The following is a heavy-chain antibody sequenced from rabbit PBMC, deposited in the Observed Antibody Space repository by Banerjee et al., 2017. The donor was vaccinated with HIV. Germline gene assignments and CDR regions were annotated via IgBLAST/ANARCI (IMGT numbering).Heavy chain of an antibody. V-gene: IGHV1S45*01. J-gene: IGHJ4*01. D-gene: IGHD2-1*01. CDR1: GFSFSSSYY. Sequence: QEQLEESGGDLVKPGASLALTCTASGFSFSSSYYMCWVRQAPGKGPEWIACIYTISGDTVYATWAKGRFTISKASWTTVTLQMTSLTAADTATYFCARYSHDYGVALDLWGPGTLVTVS. CDR3: ARYSHDYGVALDL. CDR2: IYTISGDT.